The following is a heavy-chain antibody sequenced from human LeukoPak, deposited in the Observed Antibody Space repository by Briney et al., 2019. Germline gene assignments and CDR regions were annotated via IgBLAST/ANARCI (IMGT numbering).Heavy chain of an antibody. CDR2: IIPIFGTA. Sequence: ASVKVSRKASGGTFSSYAISWVRQAPGQGLEWMGGIIPIFGTANYAQKFQGRVTITTDESTSTAYMELSSLRSEDTAVYYCAKANWVSNADAVWWGQGTQVTVSS. J-gene: IGHJ4*02. V-gene: IGHV1-69*05. CDR1: GGTFSSYA. CDR3: AKANWVSNADAVW. D-gene: IGHD1-1*01.